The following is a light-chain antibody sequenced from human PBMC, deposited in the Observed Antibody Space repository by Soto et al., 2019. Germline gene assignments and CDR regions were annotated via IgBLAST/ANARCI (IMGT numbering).Light chain of an antibody. V-gene: IGKV1-39*01. CDR3: QQSYSTPRLT. J-gene: IGKJ4*01. CDR1: QSISIY. CDR2: AAS. Sequence: DIQMTQSPSSLSASVGDRVTITCRASQSISIYLNWYQQKPGKAPKFLIYAASSLQSGVPSRFIGSGSGTDFTLTIISLQPEDFATYYCQQSYSTPRLTFGGGTKVEIK.